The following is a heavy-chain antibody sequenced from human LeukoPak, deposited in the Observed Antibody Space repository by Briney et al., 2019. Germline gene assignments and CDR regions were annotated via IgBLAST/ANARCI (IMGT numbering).Heavy chain of an antibody. D-gene: IGHD6-13*01. J-gene: IGHJ4*02. Sequence: GGSLRLSCAASGFSFSTYSMNWVRQAPGKGLEWVSAISGSGDSTYYGDSVKGRFTISRDNSKNTLYLQMNSLRAEDTAVYYCAKTRPLDSSSWSHGDYWGQGTLVTVSS. CDR1: GFSFSTYS. CDR3: AKTRPLDSSSWSHGDY. V-gene: IGHV3-23*01. CDR2: ISGSGDST.